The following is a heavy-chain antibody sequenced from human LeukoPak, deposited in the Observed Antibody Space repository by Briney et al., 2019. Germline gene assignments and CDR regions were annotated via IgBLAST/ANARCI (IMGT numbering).Heavy chain of an antibody. V-gene: IGHV3-23*01. CDR2: ISGSGGST. D-gene: IGHD6-6*01. CDR1: GFTFSSYA. J-gene: IGHJ4*02. CDR3: AKGRTYSSSSPFDY. Sequence: PGGSLRLSCAASGFTFSSYAMSWVRQAPGKGPEWVSAISGSGGSTYYADSVKGRFTISRDNSKNTLYLQMNSLRAEDTAVYYCAKGRTYSSSSPFDYWGQGTLVTVSS.